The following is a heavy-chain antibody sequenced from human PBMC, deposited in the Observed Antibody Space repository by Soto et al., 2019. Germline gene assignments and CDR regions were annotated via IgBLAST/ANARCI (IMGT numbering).Heavy chain of an antibody. CDR2: INRSGSTI. V-gene: IGHV3-11*01. J-gene: IGHJ4*02. CDR3: ARKPYSSSWSDY. CDR1: GFTFSDYY. Sequence: QVQLVESGGGLVKPGGSLRLSCAASGFTFSDYYMSWIRQAPGKGLEWVSYINRSGSTIYYADSVKGRFTISRDNAKNSLDLQMNSLRAEDTAVYYCARKPYSSSWSDYWGQGTLVTVSS. D-gene: IGHD6-13*01.